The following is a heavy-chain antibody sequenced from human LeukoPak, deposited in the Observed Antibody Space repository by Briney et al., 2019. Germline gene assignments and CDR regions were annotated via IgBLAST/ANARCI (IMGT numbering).Heavy chain of an antibody. V-gene: IGHV1-8*01. CDR1: GYTFTNYD. D-gene: IGHD4-23*01. J-gene: IGHJ4*02. Sequence: ASVKVSCKASGYTFTNYDINGVRQAKGQGVEGVGWMNTNRGNTDYARKFQGRGTITRNNYIRTAYMEVKRERSEDTAMFYCARAGINSGTLAFWAQGTLVTVSS. CDR3: ARAGINSGTLAF. CDR2: MNTNRGNT.